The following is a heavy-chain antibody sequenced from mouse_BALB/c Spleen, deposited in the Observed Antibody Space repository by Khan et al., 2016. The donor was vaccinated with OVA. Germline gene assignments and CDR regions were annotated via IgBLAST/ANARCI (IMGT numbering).Heavy chain of an antibody. D-gene: IGHD3-3*01. CDR1: GYSITSDYA. CDR3: ARGRAY. J-gene: IGHJ3*01. Sequence: VQLKQSGTGLVKPSQSLSLTCTVTGYSITSDYAWNWIRQFPGNKLEWMGYITYSGSTSYTPSLKSRFSITRDTSKNQFFLQLNSLTTEDTATYYCARGRAYWGQGTLVTVSA. CDR2: ITYSGST. V-gene: IGHV3-2*02.